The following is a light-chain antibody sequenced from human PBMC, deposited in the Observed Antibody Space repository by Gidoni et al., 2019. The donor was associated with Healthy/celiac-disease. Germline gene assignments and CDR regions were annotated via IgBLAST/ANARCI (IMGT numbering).Light chain of an antibody. CDR1: QSVSSSY. CDR3: QQYGSSPLT. CDR2: GAS. Sequence: EIVLTQSPGTLSLSPGERDNLSCRASQSVSSSYLAWYQQKPGQAPRPLIYGASSRATGIPDRFSGSGSGTDFTLTISRLEPEDFAVYYCQQYGSSPLTFGGGTKVEIK. J-gene: IGKJ4*01. V-gene: IGKV3-20*01.